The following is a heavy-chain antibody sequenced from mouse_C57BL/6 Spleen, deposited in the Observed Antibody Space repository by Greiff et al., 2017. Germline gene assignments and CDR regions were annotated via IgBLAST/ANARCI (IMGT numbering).Heavy chain of an antibody. V-gene: IGHV1-64*01. CDR1: GYTFTSYW. CDR3: ASIYDGYYEEYYYAMDY. J-gene: IGHJ4*01. Sequence: QVQLKQPGAELVKPGASVKLSCKASGYTFTSYWRHWVKQRPGQGLEWIGMIHPNSGSTNYNEKFKSKATLTVDKSSSTAYMELSSLTSEDSAVYYCASIYDGYYEEYYYAMDYWGQGTSVTVSS. D-gene: IGHD2-3*01. CDR2: IHPNSGST.